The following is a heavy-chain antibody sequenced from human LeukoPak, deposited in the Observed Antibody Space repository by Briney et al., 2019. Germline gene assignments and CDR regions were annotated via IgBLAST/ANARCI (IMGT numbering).Heavy chain of an antibody. D-gene: IGHD3-3*01. CDR2: ISGSSRYT. CDR1: GFTVSSNY. J-gene: IGHJ4*02. V-gene: IGHV3-11*06. CDR3: ARDFNDFWSGYYYY. Sequence: PGGSLRLSCAASGFTVSSNYMSWIRQAPGKGLEWVSYISGSSRYTNYADSVKGRFTISRDNAKNSLYLQMNSLRAEDTAVYYCARDFNDFWSGYYYYWGQGTLVTVSS.